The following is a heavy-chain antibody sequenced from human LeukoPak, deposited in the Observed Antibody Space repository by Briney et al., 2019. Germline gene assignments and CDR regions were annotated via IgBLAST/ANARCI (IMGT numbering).Heavy chain of an antibody. CDR2: VIRDGSFT. J-gene: IGHJ4*02. Sequence: GGYLRLSCAASGFTFRSYWMHWVRQAPGKGLEWVSRVIRDGSFTNYADSVKGRFTISRDNAKNTLYLQMSSLRAEDTAVYFCVRDGDDFNFDYWGQGSLVTVSS. D-gene: IGHD5-24*01. CDR1: GFTFRSYW. V-gene: IGHV3-74*01. CDR3: VRDGDDFNFDY.